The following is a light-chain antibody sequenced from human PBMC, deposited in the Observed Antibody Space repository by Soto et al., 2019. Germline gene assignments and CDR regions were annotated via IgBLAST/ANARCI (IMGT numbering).Light chain of an antibody. CDR2: DAS. Sequence: EIVLTHSPATLSLSPGERATLSCRASQSVSSYLAWYQQKPGQAPRLLIYDASNRANGIPARFSGSGSGTDFTLTISSLEPEDFAVYYCQQRSNWPLTFGGGTKV. J-gene: IGKJ4*01. CDR3: QQRSNWPLT. V-gene: IGKV3-11*01. CDR1: QSVSSY.